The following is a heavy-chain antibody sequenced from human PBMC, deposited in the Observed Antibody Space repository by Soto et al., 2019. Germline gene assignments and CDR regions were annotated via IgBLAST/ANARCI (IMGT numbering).Heavy chain of an antibody. D-gene: IGHD1-1*01. CDR1: GGSVNSGGYH. J-gene: IGHJ6*02. V-gene: IGHV4-31*03. Sequence: SETLSLTCTVSGGSVNSGGYHWSWIRQHPGKGLEWIGDIYYSGSTYYNPSLKSRVTISIDTSTNHFSLHLSALTAADTAVYYCSRAPIPNWNYYGMDVWGQGTTVTVSS. CDR3: SRAPIPNWNYYGMDV. CDR2: IYYSGST.